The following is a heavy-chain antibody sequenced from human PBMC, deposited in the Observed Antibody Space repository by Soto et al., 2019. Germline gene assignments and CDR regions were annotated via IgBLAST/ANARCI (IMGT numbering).Heavy chain of an antibody. Sequence: QVQLVQSGTEVKKPGASVMVSCKTSGYTFTSYGISWVRQAPGQGLGWMGLISPYNGDTIYARKFQGRVIVTADTATRTVYMELRSLRSDDTAVYYCVRDVSSGYRGWWDPWGQGTLVTVSS. CDR1: GYTFTSYG. J-gene: IGHJ5*02. D-gene: IGHD5-18*01. CDR3: VRDVSSGYRGWWDP. V-gene: IGHV1-18*01. CDR2: ISPYNGDT.